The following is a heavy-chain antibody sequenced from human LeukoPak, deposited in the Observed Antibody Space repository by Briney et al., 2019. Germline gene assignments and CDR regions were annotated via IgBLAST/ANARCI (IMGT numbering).Heavy chain of an antibody. D-gene: IGHD4-23*01. V-gene: IGHV1-2*02. J-gene: IGHJ6*03. Sequence: ASVKASCKASGYTFRGYYMHWVRQAPGQGLEWMGWINTNSGDTNHAQKFQGRVTMTRDTSITTAYLELSRLTYDDTAVYYCARGRGHDYGGDSENYYYMDVWGKGTMVTVSS. CDR2: INTNSGDT. CDR3: ARGRGHDYGGDSENYYYMDV. CDR1: GYTFRGYY.